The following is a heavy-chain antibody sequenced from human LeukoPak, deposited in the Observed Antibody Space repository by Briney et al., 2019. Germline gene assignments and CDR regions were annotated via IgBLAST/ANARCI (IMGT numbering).Heavy chain of an antibody. Sequence: PSETLSLTCTVSAGSISSSTYYWGWIRQPPGKGLEWIATIYYRERTNSNPSLKSRVTISIDTSKNQFSLKLSSVAAADTAVYYCARGSSSQAFDIWGQGTMVTVSS. CDR2: IYYRERT. V-gene: IGHV4-39*01. D-gene: IGHD6-6*01. J-gene: IGHJ3*02. CDR1: AGSISSSTYY. CDR3: ARGSSSQAFDI.